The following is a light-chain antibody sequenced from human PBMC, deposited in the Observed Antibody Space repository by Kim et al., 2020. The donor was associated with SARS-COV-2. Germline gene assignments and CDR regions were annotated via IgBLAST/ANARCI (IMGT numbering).Light chain of an antibody. CDR3: ASWDNRLKGWV. J-gene: IGLJ3*02. CDR2: DDN. V-gene: IGLV1-44*01. CDR1: SSNIGTNT. Sequence: QSVLTQPPSASGTPGQRVTVSCSGSSSNIGTNTVNWYQHVPGTAPKLLLYDDNRRPSGVPDRVSGSKSGTSASLAIGGLQSEDEADYYCASWDNRLKGWVFGGGTRLTVL.